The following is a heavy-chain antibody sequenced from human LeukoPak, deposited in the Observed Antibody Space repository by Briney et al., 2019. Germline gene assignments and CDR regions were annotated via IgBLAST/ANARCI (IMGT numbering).Heavy chain of an antibody. CDR1: GFTVSGNY. CDR2: IYSGRST. J-gene: IGHJ4*02. CDR3: AGGDTAMVTGVY. D-gene: IGHD5-18*01. Sequence: GGSLRLSCAASGFTVSGNYMSWVRQAPGKGLEWVSVIYSGRSTYYADSVKGRFTISRDNSKNTLYLQMNSLRAEDTAVYYRAGGDTAMVTGVYWGQETLVTVSS. V-gene: IGHV3-66*01.